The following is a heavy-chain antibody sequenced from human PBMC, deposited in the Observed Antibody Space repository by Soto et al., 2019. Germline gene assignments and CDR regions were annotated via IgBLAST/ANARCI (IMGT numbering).Heavy chain of an antibody. D-gene: IGHD2-8*02. CDR3: ARDKITGLFDY. Sequence: SETLSLTCTVSGGSISSSRCHRGWIRQPPGKGLEWIASIKYSGTTFYNPSLKSRVTLSVDTSKNQFALKLTSVTAADTAVYYCARDKITGLFDYWGQGTLVTVS. V-gene: IGHV4-39*02. CDR1: GGSISSSRCH. J-gene: IGHJ4*02. CDR2: IKYSGTT.